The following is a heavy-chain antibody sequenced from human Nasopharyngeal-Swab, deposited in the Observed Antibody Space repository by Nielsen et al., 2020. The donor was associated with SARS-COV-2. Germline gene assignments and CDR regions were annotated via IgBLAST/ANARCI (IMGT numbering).Heavy chain of an antibody. CDR1: GFTFTNYY. D-gene: IGHD2-2*01. CDR3: ARDPMMCRSTSCAFDH. V-gene: IGHV1-46*01. Sequence: ASVKVSCKASGFTFTNYYIHWVRQAPGRGLEWMAIINPSGGSPTYAQRFQGRVTMTWDTSTGTVYMEISSLRFDDTAVYYCARDPMMCRSTSCAFDHWGQGTLVTVSS. J-gene: IGHJ4*02. CDR2: INPSGGSP.